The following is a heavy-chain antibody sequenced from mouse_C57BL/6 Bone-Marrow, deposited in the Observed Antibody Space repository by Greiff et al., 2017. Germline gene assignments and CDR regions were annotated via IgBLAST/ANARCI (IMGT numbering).Heavy chain of an antibody. J-gene: IGHJ3*01. CDR3: ARLGSSGLFAY. V-gene: IGHV1-50*01. Sequence: QVQLQQPGAELVKPGASVKLSCKASGYTFTSYWMQWVKQRPGQGLEWIGEIDPSDSYTNYNQKFKGKATLTVDTSSSTAYMQLSSLTSEDSAVYYCARLGSSGLFAYWGQGTLVTVSA. CDR2: IDPSDSYT. D-gene: IGHD3-2*02. CDR1: GYTFTSYW.